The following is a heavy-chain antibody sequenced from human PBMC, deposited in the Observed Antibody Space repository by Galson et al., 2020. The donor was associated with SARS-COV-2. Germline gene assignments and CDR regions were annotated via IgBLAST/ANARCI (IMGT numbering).Heavy chain of an antibody. D-gene: IGHD2-15*01. V-gene: IGHV4-31*03. CDR3: ARGQGSSTIHSVES. CDR1: GDSIYRGSYY. J-gene: IGHJ4*02. CDR2: IYYSGTT. Sequence: SLSLTCTVSGDSIYRGSYYWTWFRQHPGKGLEWIVHIYYSGTTYYNPSLKSRMTISIDASRNQFSLKLTSMTAADAATYFCARGQGSSTIHSVESWGQGILVTVSS.